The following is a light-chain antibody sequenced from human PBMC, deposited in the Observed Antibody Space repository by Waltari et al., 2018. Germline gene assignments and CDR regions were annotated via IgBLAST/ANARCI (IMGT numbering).Light chain of an antibody. V-gene: IGLV4-69*01. CDR2: LNSDGRH. CDR1: SGHSSYA. Sequence: QLVLTQSPSASASLGASVKLTCTLSSGHSSYAIAWHQQQPGKGPRYLMKLNSDGRHSKGDGIPERFSGSSAGAERYLTISSLQSEDEADYYCQTWGTGIRVFGGGTKLTVL. J-gene: IGLJ3*02. CDR3: QTWGTGIRV.